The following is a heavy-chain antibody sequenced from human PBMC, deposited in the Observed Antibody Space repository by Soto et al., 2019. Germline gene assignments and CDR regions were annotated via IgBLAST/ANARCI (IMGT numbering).Heavy chain of an antibody. CDR3: ARGAAAAGPGYNWFDP. CDR2: FIPVLGVT. D-gene: IGHD6-13*01. V-gene: IGHV1-69*02. Sequence: QVQLVQSGAEVKKPGSSVKVSCRASGGTFNSYTLSWVRQAPGQGFEWLGRFIPVLGVTNYAQKFQGRVTLAADKPTSTAYMELNNLTSEDTAVYYCARGAAAAGPGYNWFDPWGQGTLVTVSS. CDR1: GGTFNSYT. J-gene: IGHJ5*02.